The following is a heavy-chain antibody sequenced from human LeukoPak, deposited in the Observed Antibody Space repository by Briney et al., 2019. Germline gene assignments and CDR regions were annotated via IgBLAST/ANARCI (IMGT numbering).Heavy chain of an antibody. V-gene: IGHV1-2*02. CDR3: ARGAGAAMVTPDY. Sequence: ASVTVSCKASVYTFTGYYMHWVRQAPGQGLAWMGWINPNSGGTNYAQKFQGRVTMTRDTSISTAYMELSRLRSDDTAVYCCARGAGAAMVTPDYWGQGTLVTVSS. CDR2: INPNSGGT. J-gene: IGHJ4*02. CDR1: VYTFTGYY. D-gene: IGHD5-18*01.